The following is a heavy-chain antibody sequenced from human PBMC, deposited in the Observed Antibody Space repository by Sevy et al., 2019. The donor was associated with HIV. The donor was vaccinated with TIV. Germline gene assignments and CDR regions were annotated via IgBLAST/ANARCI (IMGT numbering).Heavy chain of an antibody. D-gene: IGHD6-19*01. J-gene: IGHJ4*02. V-gene: IGHV3-23*01. CDR1: GFTFSSYA. CDR3: AKVPNSSGWYGGY. Sequence: GGSLRLSCAASGFTFSSYAMSWVRQAPGKGLEWVSAISGSGGSTYYADSVKGRFTISRDNSKNTLYLQMNSLRAEDMAVYYCAKVPNSSGWYGGYWGQGTLVTVSS. CDR2: ISGSGGST.